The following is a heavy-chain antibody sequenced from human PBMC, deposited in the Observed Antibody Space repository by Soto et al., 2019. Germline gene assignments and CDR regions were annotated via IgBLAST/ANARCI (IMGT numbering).Heavy chain of an antibody. CDR2: MYYSGAT. CDR1: GGSISSNSYY. CDR3: ARHAAYDSVWGKSDGSDY. Sequence: QLQLQESGPGLVKPSETLSLACTVSGGSISSNSYYWDWIRQPPGKGLEWIGSMYYSGATYHNPSLQCRVTISVDTSKKQFSLHMSSVTAADTAVYYCARHAAYDSVWGKSDGSDYWGQGTLVTVSS. J-gene: IGHJ4*02. D-gene: IGHD3-16*01. V-gene: IGHV4-39*01.